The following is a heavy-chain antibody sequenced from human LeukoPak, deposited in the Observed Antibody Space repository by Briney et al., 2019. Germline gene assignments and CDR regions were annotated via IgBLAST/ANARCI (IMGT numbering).Heavy chain of an antibody. V-gene: IGHV3-23*01. Sequence: PWGSLRLSCAGSGFIFSSYAMSWVRQAPGKGLEWVSGISASGGSTYYVDSVKGRFTISRDNSKNTLYLQMNSLRAEDTAVYYCAKAASMVRGVNWFDPWGQGTLVTVSS. CDR1: GFIFSSYA. J-gene: IGHJ5*02. CDR3: AKAASMVRGVNWFDP. D-gene: IGHD3-10*01. CDR2: ISASGGST.